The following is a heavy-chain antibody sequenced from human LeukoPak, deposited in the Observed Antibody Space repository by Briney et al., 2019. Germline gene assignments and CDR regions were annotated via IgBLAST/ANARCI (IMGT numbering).Heavy chain of an antibody. D-gene: IGHD3-10*01. CDR2: LSGSGGST. CDR1: GFTFSSYA. CDR3: AKDLDVLWFGDPY. V-gene: IGHV3-23*01. Sequence: PGGSLRLSCAASGFTFSSYAMSWVRQAPGKGLEWVSTLSGSGGSTYYADSVKGRFTISRDNSKNTLNLQMNSLRAEDTAVYYCAKDLDVLWFGDPYWDQGTLVTVSS. J-gene: IGHJ4*02.